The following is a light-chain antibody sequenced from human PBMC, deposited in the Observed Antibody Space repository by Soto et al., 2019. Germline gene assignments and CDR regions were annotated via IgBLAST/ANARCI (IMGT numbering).Light chain of an antibody. J-gene: IGKJ1*01. CDR1: QDISNY. V-gene: IGKV1-27*01. CDR3: QKYNGALRT. Sequence: DIQMTQSPSSLSASVGDRVTITCRASQDISNYLAWYQQKPGKDPWLLIYAASTLQSGVPSRFSGGGSGTDFTLTISSLQPEDVATYYCQKYNGALRTFGQGTTVEIK. CDR2: AAS.